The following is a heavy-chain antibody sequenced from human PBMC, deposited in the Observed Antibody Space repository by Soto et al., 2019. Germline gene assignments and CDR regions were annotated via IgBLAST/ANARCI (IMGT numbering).Heavy chain of an antibody. D-gene: IGHD2-2*01. V-gene: IGHV1-3*01. CDR2: INAGNGNT. J-gene: IGHJ5*02. Sequence: VASVKVSCKASGYTFTSYAMHWVRQAPGQRLEWMGWINAGNGNTKYSQKFQGRVTITRDTSASTAYMELSSLRSEGTAVYYCARDGGSTSYIYNWFDPWGQGTLVTVSS. CDR1: GYTFTSYA. CDR3: ARDGGSTSYIYNWFDP.